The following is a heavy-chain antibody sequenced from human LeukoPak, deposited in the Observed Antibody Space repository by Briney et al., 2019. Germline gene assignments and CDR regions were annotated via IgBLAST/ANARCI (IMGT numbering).Heavy chain of an antibody. Sequence: SVKVSCKASGGTFSSYAISWVRQTPGQGLEWMGRIIPIFGTANYAQKFQGRVTITTDESTSTAYMELSSLRSEDTAVYYCARDGVGATQFDYWGQGTLVTVSS. V-gene: IGHV1-69*05. CDR3: ARDGVGATQFDY. CDR1: GGTFSSYA. CDR2: IIPIFGTA. J-gene: IGHJ4*02. D-gene: IGHD1-26*01.